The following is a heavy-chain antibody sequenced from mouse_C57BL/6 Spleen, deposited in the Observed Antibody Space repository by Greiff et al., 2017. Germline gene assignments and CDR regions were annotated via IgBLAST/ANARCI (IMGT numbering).Heavy chain of an antibody. D-gene: IGHD1-1*01. CDR1: GYTFTSYW. CDR2: IDPSDSYT. V-gene: IGHV1-59*01. CDR3: ARFYGSSSYWYFEV. Sequence: VQLQQSGAELVRPGTSVKLSCKASGYTFTSYWMHWVKQRPGQGLEWIGVIDPSDSYTNYNQKFKGKATLTVDTSSSTAYMQLSSLTSEDSAVYYCARFYGSSSYWYFEVWGTGTTVTVSS. J-gene: IGHJ1*03.